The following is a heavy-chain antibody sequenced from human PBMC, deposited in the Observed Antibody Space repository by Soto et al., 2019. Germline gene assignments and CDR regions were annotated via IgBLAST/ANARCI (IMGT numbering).Heavy chain of an antibody. CDR1: GDSVSSNSAA. V-gene: IGHV6-1*01. J-gene: IGHJ6*02. CDR2: TYYRSKWYN. D-gene: IGHD3-22*01. Sequence: SETISLTCALSGDSVSSNSAAWNWIRQSPSRGLEWLGRTYYRSKWYNDYAVSVKSRITINPDTSKNQFSLQLNSVTPEDTAVYYCARSPFYYDTFNYVIDVWAQGTTVTVSS. CDR3: ARSPFYYDTFNYVIDV.